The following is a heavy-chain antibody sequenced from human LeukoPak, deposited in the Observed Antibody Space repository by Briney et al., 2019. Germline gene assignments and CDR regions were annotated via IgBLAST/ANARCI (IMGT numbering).Heavy chain of an antibody. V-gene: IGHV4-61*02. CDR1: GGSISSGSYY. J-gene: IGHJ5*02. Sequence: SETLSLTCTVSGGSISSGSYYWSWIRQPAGKGLEWIGRIYTSGSTNYNPSLKSRVTISVDTSKNQFSLKLSSVTAADTAVYYCAREITMVRGVIVHNWFDPWGQGTLVTVSS. CDR3: AREITMVRGVIVHNWFDP. CDR2: IYTSGST. D-gene: IGHD3-10*01.